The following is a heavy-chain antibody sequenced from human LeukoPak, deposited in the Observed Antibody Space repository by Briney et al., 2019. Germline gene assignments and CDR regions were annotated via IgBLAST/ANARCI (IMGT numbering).Heavy chain of an antibody. D-gene: IGHD2-2*01. Sequence: ASVKVSYKASGYTFTSYGISWVRQAPGQGLEWMGWISAYNGNTNYAQKLQGRVTMTTDTSTSTAYMELRSLRSDDTAVYYCASHYCSSTSCYADYGMDVWGKGTTVTVSS. J-gene: IGHJ6*04. CDR3: ASHYCSSTSCYADYGMDV. V-gene: IGHV1-18*04. CDR1: GYTFTSYG. CDR2: ISAYNGNT.